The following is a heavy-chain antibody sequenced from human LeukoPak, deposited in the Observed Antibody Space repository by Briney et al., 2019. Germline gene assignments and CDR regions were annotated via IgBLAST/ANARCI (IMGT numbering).Heavy chain of an antibody. J-gene: IGHJ3*02. V-gene: IGHV3-23*01. CDR1: GFTFSSYA. D-gene: IGHD2-15*01. CDR3: ARHRNGGSQDDAFDI. CDR2: ISGSGGST. Sequence: SGGSLRLSCAASGFTFSSYAMSWVRQAPGKGLEWVSAISGSGGSTYYADSVKGRFTISRDNSKNTLYLQMNSLRVEDTAVYYCARHRNGGSQDDAFDIWGQGTMVTVSS.